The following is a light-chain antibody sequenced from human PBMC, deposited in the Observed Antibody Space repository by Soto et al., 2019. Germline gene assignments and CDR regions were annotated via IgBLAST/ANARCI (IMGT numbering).Light chain of an antibody. Sequence: QSVLTQPRSVSGSPGQSVTISCTGTSSDVGGYNYVSWYQQHPGKAPKLMIYDVSKRPSGVPDRFSGSKSGNTASLTISGLQAEDEADYYCCSYAGSYSISWVFGGGTKVTVL. CDR1: SSDVGGYNY. J-gene: IGLJ3*02. CDR3: CSYAGSYSISWV. CDR2: DVS. V-gene: IGLV2-11*01.